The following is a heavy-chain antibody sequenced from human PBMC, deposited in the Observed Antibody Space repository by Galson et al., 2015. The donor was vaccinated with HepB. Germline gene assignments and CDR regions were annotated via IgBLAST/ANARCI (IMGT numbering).Heavy chain of an antibody. Sequence: SLRLSCAASGFTVSSNYMSWVRQAPGEGLEWVSVIYSGGSTYYADSVQGRFTIYRDKSKHTLYLQMNSLRAEDTAVYYCARAILSLRIAVAGPVYGMDVWGQGTTVTVSS. CDR3: ARAILSLRIAVAGPVYGMDV. CDR2: IYSGGST. V-gene: IGHV3-66*01. D-gene: IGHD6-19*01. CDR1: GFTVSSNY. J-gene: IGHJ6*02.